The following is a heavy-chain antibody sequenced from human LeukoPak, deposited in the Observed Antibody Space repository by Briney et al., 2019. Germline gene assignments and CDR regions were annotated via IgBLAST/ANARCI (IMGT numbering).Heavy chain of an antibody. Sequence: ASVEVSCKASGYSFTDYYMHWVRQAPGQGLEWVGRINANSGVTNYEHNFQGRVTMTRDTSISTGYMELSGLTSDDTAVYYCARLPHVDTATWGQGTLVTVSS. CDR3: ARLPHVDTAT. V-gene: IGHV1-2*06. J-gene: IGHJ4*02. CDR2: INANSGVT. CDR1: GYSFTDYY. D-gene: IGHD5-18*01.